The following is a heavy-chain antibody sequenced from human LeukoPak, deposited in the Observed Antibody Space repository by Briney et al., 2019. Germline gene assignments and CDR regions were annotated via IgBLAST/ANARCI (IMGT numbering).Heavy chain of an antibody. J-gene: IGHJ4*02. CDR2: IIPILGIA. CDR1: GYTFTSYY. V-gene: IGHV1-69*04. Sequence: SVKVSCKASGYTFTSYYMHWVRQAPGQGLEWMGRIIPILGIANYAQKFQGRVTITADKSTSTAYMELSSLRSEDTAVYYCARGSASETTTYYYDSSGYDYWGQGTLVTVSS. CDR3: ARGSASETTTYYYDSSGYDY. D-gene: IGHD3-22*01.